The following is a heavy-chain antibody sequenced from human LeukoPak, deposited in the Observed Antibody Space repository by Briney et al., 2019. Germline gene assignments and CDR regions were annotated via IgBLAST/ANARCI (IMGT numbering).Heavy chain of an antibody. CDR3: AREGYSSTYGAFDI. Sequence: PSETLSLTCTVSGGSISSYYWSWIRQPPGKGLEWIGYIYYSGSTNYNPSLKSRVTISVDTSKNQFSLKLSSVTAADTAVYYCAREGYSSTYGAFDIWGQGTMVTVSS. CDR1: GGSISSYY. J-gene: IGHJ3*02. V-gene: IGHV4-59*01. D-gene: IGHD6-13*01. CDR2: IYYSGST.